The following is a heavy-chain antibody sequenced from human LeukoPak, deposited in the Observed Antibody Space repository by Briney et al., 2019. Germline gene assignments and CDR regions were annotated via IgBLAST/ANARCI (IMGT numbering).Heavy chain of an antibody. CDR3: ARDSSSIVAGTV. CDR2: ISAYNGNT. J-gene: IGHJ4*02. CDR1: GYTFTIYG. V-gene: IGHV1-18*01. Sequence: GASVTVSCTASGYTFTIYGISWVRQAPGQGLEWMGWISAYNGNTNYAQKFQDRLTMTTDTSTTTAYMELRSLRSDDTAVYYCARDSSSIVAGTVWGQGTLVTVSS. D-gene: IGHD6-19*01.